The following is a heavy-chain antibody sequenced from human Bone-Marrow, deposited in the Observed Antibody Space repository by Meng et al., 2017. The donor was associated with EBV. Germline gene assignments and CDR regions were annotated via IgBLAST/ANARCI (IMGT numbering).Heavy chain of an antibody. Sequence: ELLEGGPGQGKPSEPLSLTFLVSGASVSSFYYWGWIRQPPGRGLEWFGSVHYTGSTYYSPSLKSRVTVSVDTSKNQFSLRLTSVTAADTAVYYCARPFPSWQSPRLDPFGAWGQGTLVTVSS. CDR1: GASVSSFYY. D-gene: IGHD6-19*01. CDR3: ARPFPSWQSPRLDPFGA. V-gene: IGHV4-39*01. CDR2: VHYTGST. J-gene: IGHJ5*02.